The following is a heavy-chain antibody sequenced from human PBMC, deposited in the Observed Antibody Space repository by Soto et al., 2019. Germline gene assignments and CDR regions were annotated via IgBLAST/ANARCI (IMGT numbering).Heavy chain of an antibody. Sequence: EVQLLESGGGLVQPGGSLRLSCAASGFTFGNYAMIWVRQAPGKGLEWVSTISGGGDGTYYADSVRGRFTISRENSRNTVYLQMNSLRAEDTPVYYCAKKGLGSLATYCSTGDCHYAFDIWGQGTMVTVSS. D-gene: IGHD2-15*01. J-gene: IGHJ3*02. CDR3: AKKGLGSLATYCSTGDCHYAFDI. CDR1: GFTFGNYA. CDR2: ISGGGDGT. V-gene: IGHV3-23*01.